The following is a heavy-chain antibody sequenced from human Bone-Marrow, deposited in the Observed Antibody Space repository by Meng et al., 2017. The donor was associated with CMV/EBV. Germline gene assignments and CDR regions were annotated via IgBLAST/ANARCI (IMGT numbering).Heavy chain of an antibody. Sequence: ASVKVSCKASGYTFTSYDINWVRQATGQGLEWMGWMNPNSGNTGYAQKFQGRVTMTRNTSISTAYMELSSLRSEDTAVYYCARGAGPSLYYDFWSGYPSYGMDVWGQGPTVTVSS. V-gene: IGHV1-8*01. CDR3: ARGAGPSLYYDFWSGYPSYGMDV. CDR2: MNPNSGNT. J-gene: IGHJ6*02. CDR1: GYTFTSYD. D-gene: IGHD3-3*01.